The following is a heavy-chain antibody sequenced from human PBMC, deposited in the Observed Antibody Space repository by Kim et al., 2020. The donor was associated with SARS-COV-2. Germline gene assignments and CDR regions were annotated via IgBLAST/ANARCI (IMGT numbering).Heavy chain of an antibody. CDR3: ARHLSDPRLLYYYYGMDV. CDR1: GYSFTSYW. Sequence: GESLKISCKGSGYSFTSYWISWVRQMPGKGLEWKGRIDASDSYTNYSPSFQGHVTISADKSISTAYLQWSSLKASDTAMYYCARHLSDPRLLYYYYGMDVRGQGTTVTVSS. V-gene: IGHV5-10-1*01. D-gene: IGHD3-10*01. J-gene: IGHJ6*02. CDR2: IDASDSYT.